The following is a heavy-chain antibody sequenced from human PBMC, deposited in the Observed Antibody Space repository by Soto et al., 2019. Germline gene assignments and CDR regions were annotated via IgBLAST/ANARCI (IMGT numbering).Heavy chain of an antibody. V-gene: IGHV3-21*01. CDR1: GFTFSSYS. D-gene: IGHD6-13*01. CDR3: ARGHSSTRSWFDP. Sequence: LRLSCAASGFTFSSYSMNWVRQAPGKGLEWVSSISSSSGYIYYADSVKGRFTISRDNAKNSLYLQMNSLRAEDTAVYYCARGHSSTRSWFDPRGQGTLVTAPQ. CDR2: ISSSSGYI. J-gene: IGHJ5*02.